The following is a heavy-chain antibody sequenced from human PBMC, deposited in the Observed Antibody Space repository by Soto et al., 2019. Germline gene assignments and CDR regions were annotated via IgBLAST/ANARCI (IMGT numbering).Heavy chain of an antibody. D-gene: IGHD6-13*01. CDR2: IYATGTT. V-gene: IGHV4-4*07. CDR3: ARGSTWQGRDWFDP. Sequence: SETLSLTCTVSGASISGYYWSWIRKSAGKGLEWIGRIYATGTTDYNPSLKSRVMMSVDTSKTLISLKLRAVTAADTAVYYCARGSTWQGRDWFDPWGQGTLVTSPQ. J-gene: IGHJ5*02. CDR1: GASISGYY.